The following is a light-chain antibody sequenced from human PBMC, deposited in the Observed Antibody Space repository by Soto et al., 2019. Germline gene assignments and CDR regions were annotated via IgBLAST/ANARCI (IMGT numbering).Light chain of an antibody. Sequence: DIVMTQSPDSLAVSLGESATINCKSSQSVLYSSNNKNYLAWYQQKPGQPPKLLIYWASTRESGVPDRFSGSGSGTDFTLTISSLQAEDVAVYYCQHYYSTPRTFGQGTTVEIK. CDR1: QSVLYSSNNKNY. CDR2: WAS. J-gene: IGKJ1*01. CDR3: QHYYSTPRT. V-gene: IGKV4-1*01.